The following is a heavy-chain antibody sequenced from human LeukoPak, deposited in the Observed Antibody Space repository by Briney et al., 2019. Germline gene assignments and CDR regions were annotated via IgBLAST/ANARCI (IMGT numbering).Heavy chain of an antibody. CDR2: INSDGSGT. D-gene: IGHD4-11*01. V-gene: IGHV3-74*01. CDR1: GFTFSSYW. Sequence: GGSLRLSCAASGFTFSSYWRHWVRQAPGEGLVWVSRINSDGSGTSYADSVKGRFTISRDNAKNTLYLQMNSLRAEDTAVYYCARDDYHGADRAFDVWGQGTMVTVSS. CDR3: ARDDYHGADRAFDV. J-gene: IGHJ3*01.